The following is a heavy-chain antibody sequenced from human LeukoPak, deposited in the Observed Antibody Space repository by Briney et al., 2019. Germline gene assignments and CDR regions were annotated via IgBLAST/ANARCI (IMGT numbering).Heavy chain of an antibody. CDR2: IRYDGSNK. CDR1: GFTFSSYV. V-gene: IGHV3-30*02. J-gene: IGHJ5*02. CDR3: AKNYYDFWSGPSPFDP. D-gene: IGHD3-3*01. Sequence: PGGSLRLSCAASGFTFSSYVMHWVRQAPGKGLEWVAFIRYDGSNKYYGDSVKGRFTISRDNSKNTVYLQMNSLRAEDTAVYYCAKNYYDFWSGPSPFDPWGQGTLVTVSS.